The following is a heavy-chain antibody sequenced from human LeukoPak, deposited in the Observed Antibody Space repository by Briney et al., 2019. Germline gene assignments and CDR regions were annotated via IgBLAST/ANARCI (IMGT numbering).Heavy chain of an antibody. D-gene: IGHD3-22*01. Sequence: GGSLRLSCAASGFTFSSYSMNWVRQAPGKGLEWVSSISSSSSYIYYADSVKGRFTISRDNAKNSLYLQMNSLRAEDTAVYNCARGTYYYDSSGYYLDYWAQGTLVTVSS. V-gene: IGHV3-21*01. CDR1: GFTFSSYS. CDR3: ARGTYYYDSSGYYLDY. J-gene: IGHJ4*02. CDR2: ISSSSSYI.